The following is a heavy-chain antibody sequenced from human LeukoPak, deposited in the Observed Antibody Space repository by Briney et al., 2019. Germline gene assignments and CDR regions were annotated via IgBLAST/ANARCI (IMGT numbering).Heavy chain of an antibody. CDR3: ARDSCSSTSCYHYYGMDV. V-gene: IGHV3-53*01. J-gene: IGHJ6*02. CDR1: GFTVSCNY. CDR2: IYSGGST. Sequence: GGSLRLSCVACGFTVSCNYMSWVRQAPGKGLEWVSVIYSGGSTYYADSVKGRFTISRDNSKNTLYLQMNSLRAEDTAVYYCARDSCSSTSCYHYYGMDVWGQGTTVTVSS. D-gene: IGHD2-2*01.